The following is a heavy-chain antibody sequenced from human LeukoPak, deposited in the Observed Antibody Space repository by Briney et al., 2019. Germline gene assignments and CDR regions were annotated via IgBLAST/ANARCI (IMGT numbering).Heavy chain of an antibody. Sequence: SVKASCKASGGTFSSYAISWVRQAPGQGLEWMGRIIPIFGTANYAQKFQGRVTITTDESTSTAYMELSSLRSEDTAVYYCARGGEDCSSTSCYEDPWFDPWGQGTLVTVSS. CDR1: GGTFSSYA. J-gene: IGHJ5*02. CDR3: ARGGEDCSSTSCYEDPWFDP. V-gene: IGHV1-69*05. D-gene: IGHD2-2*01. CDR2: IIPIFGTA.